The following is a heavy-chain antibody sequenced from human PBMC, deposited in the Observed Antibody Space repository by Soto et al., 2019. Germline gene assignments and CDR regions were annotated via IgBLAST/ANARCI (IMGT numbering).Heavy chain of an antibody. CDR1: GFTFSSYS. J-gene: IGHJ6*02. CDR3: AXDRLQQLAPYYYYYGMDV. Sequence: PGGSLRLSCAASGFTFSSYSMNWVRQAPGKGLEWVSSISSSSSYIYYADSVKGRFTISRDNAKNSLYLQMNSLRAEDTAVYYCAXDRLQQLAPYYYYYGMDVWGQGTTVTVS. D-gene: IGHD6-13*01. CDR2: ISSSSSYI. V-gene: IGHV3-21*01.